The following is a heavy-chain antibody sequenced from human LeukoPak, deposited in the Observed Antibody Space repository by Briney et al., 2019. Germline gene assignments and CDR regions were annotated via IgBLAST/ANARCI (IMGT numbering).Heavy chain of an antibody. CDR3: VRQETTVTTAFDY. Sequence: GESLKISCKGSGYSFTNCWIGWVRQMPGKGLEWMGIIYPDDSETRYSPSLEGQVTISADKYMRTAYLQWSSLKASDTAMYYCVRQETTVTTAFDYWGQGTLVTVSS. CDR2: IYPDDSET. D-gene: IGHD4-17*01. CDR1: GYSFTNCW. J-gene: IGHJ4*02. V-gene: IGHV5-51*01.